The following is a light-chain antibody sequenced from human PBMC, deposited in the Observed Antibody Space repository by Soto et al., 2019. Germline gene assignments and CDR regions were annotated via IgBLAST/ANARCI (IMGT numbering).Light chain of an antibody. CDR3: SSYTRSSTRV. Sequence: QSALTQPASVSGSPGQSITISCTGTSSDVGGYNYVSWYQQHPGKAPKLMIYDVSNRPSGVSNRFSCSKSGNTASLTISGLQAENEADYYCSSYTRSSTRVFGGGTKLTVL. J-gene: IGLJ2*01. CDR2: DVS. CDR1: SSDVGGYNY. V-gene: IGLV2-14*01.